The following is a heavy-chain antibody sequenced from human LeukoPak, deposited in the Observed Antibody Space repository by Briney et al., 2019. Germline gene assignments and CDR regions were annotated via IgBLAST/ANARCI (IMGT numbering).Heavy chain of an antibody. J-gene: IGHJ3*02. Sequence: ASVKVSCKASGYTFTGYYMHWVRQAPGQGLEWMGWINPNSGGTNYAQKFQGRVTMTRDTSISTAYMELSRLRSDDTAVYYRARASVLRYFDWLTDAFDIWGQGTMVTVSS. CDR1: GYTFTGYY. D-gene: IGHD3-9*01. CDR2: INPNSGGT. V-gene: IGHV1-2*02. CDR3: ARASVLRYFDWLTDAFDI.